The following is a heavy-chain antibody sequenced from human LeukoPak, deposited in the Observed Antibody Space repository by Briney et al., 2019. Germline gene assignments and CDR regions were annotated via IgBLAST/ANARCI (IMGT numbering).Heavy chain of an antibody. Sequence: GGSLRLSCAASGFTFSTYEMNWVRHPPGKVLEWVSYISPSGSNIYYADFVRGRFTISRDNAKNSLYLQMNSLRAEDTAVYYCVRDSGSYHGADYWGQGTLVTVSS. V-gene: IGHV3-48*03. CDR2: ISPSGSNI. J-gene: IGHJ4*02. D-gene: IGHD1-26*01. CDR3: VRDSGSYHGADY. CDR1: GFTFSTYE.